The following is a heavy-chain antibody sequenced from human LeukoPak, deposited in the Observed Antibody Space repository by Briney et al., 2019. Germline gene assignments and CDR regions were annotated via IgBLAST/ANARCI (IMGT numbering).Heavy chain of an antibody. CDR3: ARDSVWDYGNYEGWFDP. CDR2: INPNSGGT. D-gene: IGHD4-11*01. V-gene: IGHV1-2*02. J-gene: IGHJ5*02. Sequence: ASVKVSCKASGYTFTGYYMHWVRQAPGQGREWRGWINPNSGGTNYSQKFQGRVTMTRDTSISTASIELSRLRSDETAVYYCARDSVWDYGNYEGWFDPWGQGTLVTVSS. CDR1: GYTFTGYY.